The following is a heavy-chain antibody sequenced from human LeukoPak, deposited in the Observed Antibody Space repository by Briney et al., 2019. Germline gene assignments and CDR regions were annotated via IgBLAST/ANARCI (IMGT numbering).Heavy chain of an antibody. CDR2: ISAYNGNT. CDR3: ARVGSGWYDQGY. CDR1: GYTFTSYG. V-gene: IGHV1-18*01. Sequence: ASVKVPCKASGYTFTSYGISWVRQAPGQGLEWMGWISAYNGNTNYAQKLQGRVTMTTDTSTSTAYMELRSLRPDDTAVYYCARVGSGWYDQGYWGQGTLVTVSS. J-gene: IGHJ4*02. D-gene: IGHD6-19*01.